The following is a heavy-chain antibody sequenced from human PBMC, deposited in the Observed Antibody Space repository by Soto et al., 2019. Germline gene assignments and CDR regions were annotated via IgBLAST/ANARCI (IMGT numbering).Heavy chain of an antibody. V-gene: IGHV3-23*01. D-gene: IGHD3-16*01. CDR3: AKLVNYIWGNYPDY. Sequence: EVQLLESGGGLVQPGGSLRLSCAASGFTFSSYAMSWVRQAPGKGLEWVSTISGSGGSTYYADSVKGRFTISRDNSKNTLDLQMNSLRAEDTAVYYCAKLVNYIWGNYPDYWGQGTLVTVSS. CDR2: ISGSGGST. J-gene: IGHJ4*02. CDR1: GFTFSSYA.